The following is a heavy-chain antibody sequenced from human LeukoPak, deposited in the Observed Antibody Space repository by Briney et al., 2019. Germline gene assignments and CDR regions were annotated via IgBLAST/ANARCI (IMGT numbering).Heavy chain of an antibody. J-gene: IGHJ4*02. D-gene: IGHD5-24*01. CDR3: ARGPDVDGYIHAPFDY. CDR1: GFTITRHY. Sequence: GGSLRLSCAASGFTITRHYMSWVRQAPGKGLEWVALSYSGGSTYYADSVEGRFTISRDNSKSMLFLQMNSLRADDTAVYYCARGPDVDGYIHAPFDYWGQGALVTVSS. V-gene: IGHV3-53*01. CDR2: SYSGGST.